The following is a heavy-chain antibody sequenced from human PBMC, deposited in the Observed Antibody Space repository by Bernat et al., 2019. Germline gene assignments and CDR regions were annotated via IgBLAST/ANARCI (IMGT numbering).Heavy chain of an antibody. Sequence: QVQLVESGGGVVQPGRSLRLSCAASGFTFSSYGMHWVRQAPGKGLEWVAVISYDGSNKYYADSVKGRFTISRDNSKNTLYLQMNSLRAEDTAVYYCAKDPGGQLVRGYNWFDPWGQGTLVTVSS. CDR2: ISYDGSNK. J-gene: IGHJ5*02. CDR1: GFTFSSYG. CDR3: AKDPGGQLVRGYNWFDP. V-gene: IGHV3-30*18. D-gene: IGHD6-6*01.